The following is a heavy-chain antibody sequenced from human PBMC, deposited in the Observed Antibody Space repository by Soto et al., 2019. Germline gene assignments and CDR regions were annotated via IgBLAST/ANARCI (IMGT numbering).Heavy chain of an antibody. CDR2: ISFDGMIK. J-gene: IGHJ6*02. CDR1: EFTFNIYG. CDR3: AREFFNWNYGGYYYYYGMDV. Sequence: PGGSLRLSCAASEFTFNIYGMHWVRQAPDKGLEWVAVISFDGMIKYYAESVKGRFTISRDNAKNSLYLQMNSLRAEDTAVYYCAREFFNWNYGGYYYYYGMDVWGQGTTVTVSS. D-gene: IGHD1-7*01. V-gene: IGHV3-30*03.